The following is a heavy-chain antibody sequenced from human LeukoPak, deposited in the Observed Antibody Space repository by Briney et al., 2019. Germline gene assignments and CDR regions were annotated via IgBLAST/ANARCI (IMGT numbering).Heavy chain of an antibody. V-gene: IGHV4-34*01. CDR3: ARGGHDGWFDP. CDR1: GGSLSSFF. CDR2: ITHRGRT. Sequence: PSETLSLTCAVYGGSLSSFFWSWIRQPPGQGLEWIGEITHRGRTNYNPSLKGRVSISLDTSKNQFSLKLSSVTAADTAVYYCARGGHDGWFDPWGQGTLVTVSS. J-gene: IGHJ5*02. D-gene: IGHD1-1*01.